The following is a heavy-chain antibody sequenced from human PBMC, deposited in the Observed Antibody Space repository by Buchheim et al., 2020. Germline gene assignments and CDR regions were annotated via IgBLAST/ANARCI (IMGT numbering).Heavy chain of an antibody. J-gene: IGHJ4*02. D-gene: IGHD2-21*02. V-gene: IGHV3-74*01. CDR3: ARRPNCGGDCPFDY. Sequence: EVQLVESGGGLVQPGGSLRLSCAASGFTFSSHWMHWVRQVPGKGLVWVSRINSDGSTTDYAGSVKGRFTISRDNAKNTLYLQMNSLGAEDTAVDYCARRPNCGGDCPFDYWGQGTL. CDR1: GFTFSSHW. CDR2: INSDGSTT.